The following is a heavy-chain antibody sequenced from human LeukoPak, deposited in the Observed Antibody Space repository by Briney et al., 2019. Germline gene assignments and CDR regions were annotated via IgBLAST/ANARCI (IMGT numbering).Heavy chain of an antibody. Sequence: GGSLRLSCAASGFTFSSYGMHWVRQAPGKGLEWVAVISYGGSNKYYADSVKGRFTISRDNSKNTLYLQMNSLRAEDTAVYYCAKDKGSSGYYHWYFDLWGRGTLVTVSS. CDR3: AKDKGSSGYYHWYFDL. J-gene: IGHJ2*01. D-gene: IGHD3-22*01. CDR1: GFTFSSYG. V-gene: IGHV3-30*18. CDR2: ISYGGSNK.